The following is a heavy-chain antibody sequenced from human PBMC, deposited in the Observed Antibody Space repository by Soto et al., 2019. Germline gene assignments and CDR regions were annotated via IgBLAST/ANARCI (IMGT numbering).Heavy chain of an antibody. D-gene: IGHD2-21*02. Sequence: QVQLVQSGAEVKKPGSSVKVSCKASGGTFSSYTISWVRQAPGQGLEWMGRIIPILGIANYAQKFQGRVTITADKSTSTAYMELSSLRSEDTAVYYCAGGTGDFYNWYFDLWGRGTLVTVSS. CDR2: IIPILGIA. J-gene: IGHJ2*01. CDR3: AGGTGDFYNWYFDL. V-gene: IGHV1-69*02. CDR1: GGTFSSYT.